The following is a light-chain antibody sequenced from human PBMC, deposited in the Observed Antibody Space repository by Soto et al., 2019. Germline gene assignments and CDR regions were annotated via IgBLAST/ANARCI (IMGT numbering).Light chain of an antibody. CDR1: SGHSSYA. J-gene: IGLJ3*02. Sequence: QPVLTQSPSASASLGASVKLTCTLCSGHSSYAIAWHQQQPEKGPRYLMKLNSDGSHSKGDGIPDRFSGSSSGAERYLTNSSLQSEDEADYYCQTWGTGIPWVFGGGTKLTVL. CDR2: LNSDGSH. V-gene: IGLV4-69*01. CDR3: QTWGTGIPWV.